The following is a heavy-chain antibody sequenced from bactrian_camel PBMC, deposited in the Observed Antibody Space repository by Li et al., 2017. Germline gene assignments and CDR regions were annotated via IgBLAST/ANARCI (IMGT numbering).Heavy chain of an antibody. CDR2: INWSGSTT. J-gene: IGHJ7*01. CDR1: GFRFSLND. Sequence: VQLVESGGDLVQPGGSLRLTCDASGFRFSLNDMSWVRRAPGKGLEWVSGINWSGSTTHYAVSLKGRFTISMDANTLYLQMNSLKPEDSAMYYCVAAPSPACSGGYLLSNAYGWDYWGKGTQVTVS. D-gene: IGHD2*01. V-gene: IGHV3S40*01.